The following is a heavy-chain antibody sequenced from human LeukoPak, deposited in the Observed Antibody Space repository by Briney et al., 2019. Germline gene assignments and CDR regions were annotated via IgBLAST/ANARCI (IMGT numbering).Heavy chain of an antibody. D-gene: IGHD6-19*01. CDR2: ISSSSSYI. CDR1: GFTFSIYS. CDR3: ASLSSAPPFDY. V-gene: IGHV3-21*01. J-gene: IGHJ4*02. Sequence: GGSLRLSCAASGFTFSIYSMNWVRQAPGKGLEWVSSISSSSSYIYYADSVKGRFTISRDNAKNSLYLQMNSLRAKDTAVYYCASLSSAPPFDYWGQGTLVTVSS.